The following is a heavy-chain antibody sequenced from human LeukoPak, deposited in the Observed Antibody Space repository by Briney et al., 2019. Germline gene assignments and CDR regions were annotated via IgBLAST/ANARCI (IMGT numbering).Heavy chain of an antibody. J-gene: IGHJ6*03. CDR3: ARNPVAGGYYYYMDV. D-gene: IGHD6-19*01. CDR1: GGSFSGYY. V-gene: IGHV4-34*01. CDR2: INHSGST. Sequence: SETLSLACAVYGGSFSGYYWSWIRQPPGKGLEWIGEINHSGSTNSNPSLKSRVTISVDTSKNQFSLKLSSVTAADTAVYYCARNPVAGGYYYYMDVWGKGTTVTVSS.